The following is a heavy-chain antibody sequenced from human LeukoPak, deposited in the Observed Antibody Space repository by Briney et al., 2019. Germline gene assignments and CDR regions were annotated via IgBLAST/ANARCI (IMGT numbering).Heavy chain of an antibody. CDR2: IRYDGNKK. D-gene: IGHD5-12*01. CDR3: AKVDIVATITAFDY. J-gene: IGHJ4*02. V-gene: IGHV3-30*02. Sequence: GGSLRLSCAASGFTFSSYGMHWVRQAPGEGLGWVAFIRYDGNKKYYADSVKGRFTISRDNSKHTLYLQMNSLRAEDTAVYYCAKVDIVATITAFDYWGQGTLVTVSS. CDR1: GFTFSSYG.